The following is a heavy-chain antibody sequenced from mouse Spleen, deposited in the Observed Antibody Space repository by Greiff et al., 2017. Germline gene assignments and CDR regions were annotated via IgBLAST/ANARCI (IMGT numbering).Heavy chain of an antibody. V-gene: IGHV1-26*01. D-gene: IGHD2-1*01. CDR2: INPNNGGT. Sequence: EVQLQQSGPELVKPGASVKISCKASGYTFTDYYMNWVKQSHGKSLEWIGDINPNNGGTSYNQKFKGKATLTVDKSSSTAYMELRSLTSEDSAVYYCAKEKKPYGNYRYYYAMDYWGQGTSVTVSS. CDR3: AKEKKPYGNYRYYYAMDY. CDR1: GYTFTDYY. J-gene: IGHJ4*01.